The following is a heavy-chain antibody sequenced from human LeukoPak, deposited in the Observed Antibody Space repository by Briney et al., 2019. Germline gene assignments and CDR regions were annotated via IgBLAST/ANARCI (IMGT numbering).Heavy chain of an antibody. D-gene: IGHD3-16*02. J-gene: IGHJ4*02. Sequence: SGSTLVNPTETLTLTCTVSGFSLSNARMGVSWIRQPPGKALEWLAHIFSNDEKSYSTSLKSRLTISKDTSKSQVVLTMTDMDPVDTATYYCARFYYDYVWGSYRYTNFDYWGQGTLVTVSS. CDR1: GFSLSNARMG. CDR2: IFSNDEK. CDR3: ARFYYDYVWGSYRYTNFDY. V-gene: IGHV2-26*01.